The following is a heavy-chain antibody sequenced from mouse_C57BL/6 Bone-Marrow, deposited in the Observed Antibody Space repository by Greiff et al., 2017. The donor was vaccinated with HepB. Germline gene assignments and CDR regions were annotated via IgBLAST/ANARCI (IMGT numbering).Heavy chain of an antibody. CDR3: ASKDYYGSSYNYFDY. V-gene: IGHV1-39*01. D-gene: IGHD1-1*01. J-gene: IGHJ2*01. CDR2: INPNYGTT. CDR1: GYSFTDYN. Sequence: VQLQQPGPELVKPGASVKISCKASGYSFTDYNMNWVKQSNGKSLEWIGVINPNYGTTSYNQKFKGKATLTVYQSSSTAYMQLNSLTSEDSAVYYCASKDYYGSSYNYFDYWGQGTTLTVSS.